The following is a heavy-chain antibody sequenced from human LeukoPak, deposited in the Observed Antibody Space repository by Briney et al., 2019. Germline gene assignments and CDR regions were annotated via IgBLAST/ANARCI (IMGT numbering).Heavy chain of an antibody. D-gene: IGHD5-12*01. J-gene: IGHJ4*02. V-gene: IGHV3-21*01. Sequence: GGSLRLSCAASGFTFSTYTMSWVRQAPGKGLEWVSSIDSSSSRIYYADSLKGRFTISRDNAKNSLYLQMNSLRAEDTAVYYCARGSAYDWDYGGQGTLVTVSS. CDR2: IDSSSSRI. CDR1: GFTFSTYT. CDR3: ARGSAYDWDY.